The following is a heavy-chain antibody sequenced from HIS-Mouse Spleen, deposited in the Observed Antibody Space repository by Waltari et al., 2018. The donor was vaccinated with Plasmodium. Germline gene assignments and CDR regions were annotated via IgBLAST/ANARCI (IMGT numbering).Heavy chain of an antibody. CDR3: ARAKNRVWYFDL. V-gene: IGHV4-38-2*02. CDR2: IYHSGST. Sequence: QVQLQESGPGLVKPSETLSLTCTVSGYSISSGYYWGWLRQPPGKGLEWIGSIYHSGSTYYNPSLKSRVTISVDTSKNQFSLKLSSVTAADTAVYYCARAKNRVWYFDLWGRGTLVTVSS. CDR1: GYSISSGYY. J-gene: IGHJ2*01.